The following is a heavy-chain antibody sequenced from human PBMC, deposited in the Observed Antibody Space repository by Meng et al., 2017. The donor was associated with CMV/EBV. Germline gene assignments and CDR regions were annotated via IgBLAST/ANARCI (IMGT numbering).Heavy chain of an antibody. V-gene: IGHV3-11*04. Sequence: GGFLRPSCAASGFTSSGYYMSWIRQAPGKGLEWVSYISSSGSTIYYADSVKGRFTISRDNAKNSLYLQMNSLRAEDTAVYYCASRYDFWSGYYYYGMDVWGQGTTVTVSS. CDR3: ASRYDFWSGYYYYGMDV. D-gene: IGHD3-3*01. CDR1: GFTSSGYY. J-gene: IGHJ6*02. CDR2: ISSSGSTI.